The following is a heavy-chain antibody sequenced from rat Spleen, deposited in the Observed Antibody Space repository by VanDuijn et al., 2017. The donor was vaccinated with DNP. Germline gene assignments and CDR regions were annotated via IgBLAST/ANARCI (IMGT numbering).Heavy chain of an antibody. CDR3: ARGNYYGGYFEY. V-gene: IGHV5-31*01. J-gene: IGHJ2*01. Sequence: EVHLVESGGGLVQPGRSLKVSCVVSGFTFNNYWMTWIRQVPGKGLEWVAYISYDGGSTYHGDSVKGRFTISRDNAKNTLYLQMNSLRSEDTATYYCARGNYYGGYFEYWGQGAMVTVSS. D-gene: IGHD1-11*01. CDR1: GFTFNNYW. CDR2: ISYDGGST.